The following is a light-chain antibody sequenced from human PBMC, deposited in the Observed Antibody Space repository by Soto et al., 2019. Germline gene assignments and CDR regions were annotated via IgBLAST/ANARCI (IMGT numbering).Light chain of an antibody. Sequence: QSVLTQPRSVSGSPGQSGTISCTAASSDVGGYTYVSWYQQHPGKAPKLMIYDVTKRPSGVPNRFSGSKSGNTASLTISGLQAEDEADYYCCSYAGRYTWVFGGGTKLTVL. CDR2: DVT. J-gene: IGLJ3*02. CDR3: CSYAGRYTWV. CDR1: SSDVGGYTY. V-gene: IGLV2-11*01.